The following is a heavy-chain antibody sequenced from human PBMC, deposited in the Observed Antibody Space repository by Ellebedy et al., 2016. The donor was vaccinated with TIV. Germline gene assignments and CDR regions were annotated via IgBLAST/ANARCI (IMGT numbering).Heavy chain of an antibody. CDR2: IFHSGST. D-gene: IGHD3-22*01. V-gene: IGHV4-4*02. Sequence: MPSETLSLTCAVSGGSVSSNHWWSWVRQPPGKGLEWIGEIFHSGSTNYNPSLKSRVTISVDKSKNPFSLKLTSVTAADTAVYYCGRYYDSSGGSFFDYWGQGTLVTVSS. CDR1: GGSVSSNHW. J-gene: IGHJ4*02. CDR3: GRYYDSSGGSFFDY.